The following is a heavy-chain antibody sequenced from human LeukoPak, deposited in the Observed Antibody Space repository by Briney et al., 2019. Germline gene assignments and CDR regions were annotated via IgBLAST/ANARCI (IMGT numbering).Heavy chain of an antibody. Sequence: ASVKVSCKASGGTFSSYAISWVRQAPGQGLEWMGRIIPILGIANYAQKFQGRVTITADKSTSTAYMELSSLRSEDTAVYYCATRICSSTSCLNYYFDYWGQGTLVTVSS. CDR3: ATRICSSTSCLNYYFDY. D-gene: IGHD2-2*01. V-gene: IGHV1-69*04. J-gene: IGHJ4*02. CDR2: IIPILGIA. CDR1: GGTFSSYA.